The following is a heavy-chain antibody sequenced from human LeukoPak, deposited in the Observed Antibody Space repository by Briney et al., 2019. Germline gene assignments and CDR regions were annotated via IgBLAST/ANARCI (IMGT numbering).Heavy chain of an antibody. V-gene: IGHV3-66*01. CDR1: GFTFSSYA. Sequence: GGSLRLSCAASGFTFSSYAMSWVRQAPGKGLEWVSVINSGGATYYADSVRGRFTISRDSSQNTVFLQMNSLRAEDTAVYYCAKEGVNYLDSSGYYAVSWGQGTLVTVSS. D-gene: IGHD3-22*01. J-gene: IGHJ5*02. CDR2: INSGGAT. CDR3: AKEGVNYLDSSGYYAVS.